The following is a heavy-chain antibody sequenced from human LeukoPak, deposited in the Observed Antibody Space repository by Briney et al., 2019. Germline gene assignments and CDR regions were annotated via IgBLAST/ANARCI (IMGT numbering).Heavy chain of an antibody. D-gene: IGHD3-10*01. Sequence: SETLSLTCAVYGGSFSGYYWSWIRQPPGKGLEWIGEINHSGSTNYNPSLKSRVTISVDTPKNQFSLKLSSVTAADTAVYYCARVMVRGVARRFNWFDPWGQGTLVTVSS. CDR2: INHSGST. CDR3: ARVMVRGVARRFNWFDP. J-gene: IGHJ5*02. V-gene: IGHV4-34*01. CDR1: GGSFSGYY.